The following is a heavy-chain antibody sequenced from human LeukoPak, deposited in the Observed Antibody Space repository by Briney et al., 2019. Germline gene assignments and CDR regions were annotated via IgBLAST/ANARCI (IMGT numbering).Heavy chain of an antibody. CDR2: ISGSGDST. D-gene: IGHD6-19*01. CDR3: ARRSGIAVAGAFDY. V-gene: IGHV3-23*01. Sequence: GRSLRLSCAASGFTFSLYTMHWARQAPGKGLEWVSGISGSGDSTYYADSVKGRFTISRDNSKNTLYLQMNSLRAEDTAVYYCARRSGIAVAGAFDYWGQGTLVTVSS. CDR1: GFTFSLYT. J-gene: IGHJ4*02.